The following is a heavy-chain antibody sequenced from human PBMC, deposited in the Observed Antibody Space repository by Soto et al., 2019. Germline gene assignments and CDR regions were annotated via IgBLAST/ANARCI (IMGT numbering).Heavy chain of an antibody. CDR1: GCSFSDYP. CDR2: IRRRGTST. J-gene: IGHJ6*02. V-gene: IGHV3-7*03. D-gene: IGHD1-1*01. Sequence: PGGSRRRSCVVGGCSFSDYPLNWVRQAPAQGLEWLANIRRRGTSTDYVDSVRGRFSTCRDKTRNSFYLNMASLRVGDTATYSCVRGTPPPGMPICGRGTTVTVSS. CDR3: VRGTPPPGMPI.